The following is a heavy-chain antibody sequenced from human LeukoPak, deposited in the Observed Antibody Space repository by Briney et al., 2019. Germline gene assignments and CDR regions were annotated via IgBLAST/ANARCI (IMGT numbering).Heavy chain of an antibody. J-gene: IGHJ4*02. CDR1: GFTFSSYA. Sequence: PGGSLRLSCAASGFTFSSYAMSWVRQAPGRGLEWVSAISGSGGSTYYADSVKGRFTISRDNSKNTLYLQMNSLRAEDTAVYYCAKDPGPYGDSSYFDYWGQGTLVTVSS. CDR3: AKDPGPYGDSSYFDY. V-gene: IGHV3-23*01. CDR2: ISGSGGST. D-gene: IGHD4-17*01.